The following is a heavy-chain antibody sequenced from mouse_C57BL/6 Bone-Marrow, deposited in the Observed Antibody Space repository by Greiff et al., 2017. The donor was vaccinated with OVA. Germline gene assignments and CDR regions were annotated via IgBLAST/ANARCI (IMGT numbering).Heavy chain of an antibody. CDR3: AREIGTTVVDWYFDV. CDR1: GYTFTSYW. CDR2: IHPSDSYT. V-gene: IGHV1-69*01. J-gene: IGHJ1*03. Sequence: QVQLQQPGAELVMPGASVKLSCKASGYTFTSYWMHWVKQRPGQGLEWIGEIHPSDSYTNYNQKFKGKSTLTVDKSSSTAYMQLSSLTSEDSAVYYCAREIGTTVVDWYFDVWGTGTTVTVSS. D-gene: IGHD1-1*01.